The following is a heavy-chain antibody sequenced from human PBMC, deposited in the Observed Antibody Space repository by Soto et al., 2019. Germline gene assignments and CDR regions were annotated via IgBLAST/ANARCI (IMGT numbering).Heavy chain of an antibody. CDR2: IYYSGST. D-gene: IGHD5-12*01. V-gene: IGHV4-59*01. CDR1: GGSISSYY. J-gene: IGHJ4*02. CDR3: GRVRDGYNDY. Sequence: PSETLSLTCPVSGGSISSYYWSWIRQPPGKGLEWIGYIYYSGSTNYNPSLKSRVTISVDTSKNQFSLKLSSVTAADTAVYYCGRVRDGYNDYWGQGTLVTVS.